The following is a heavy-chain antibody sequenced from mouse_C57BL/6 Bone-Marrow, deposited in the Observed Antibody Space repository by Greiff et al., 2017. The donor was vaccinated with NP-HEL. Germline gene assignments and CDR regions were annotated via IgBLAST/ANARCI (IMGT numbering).Heavy chain of an antibody. Sequence: EVQLVESGGGLVQPKGSLKLSCAASGFSFNTYAMNWVRQAPGKGLEWVARIRSKSNNYATYYADSVKDRFTIYRDDSESMLYLQMNNLKTEDTAMYYCVRPQTAQATVWFAYWGQGTLVTVSA. D-gene: IGHD3-2*02. V-gene: IGHV10-1*01. CDR3: VRPQTAQATVWFAY. CDR2: IRSKSNNYAT. CDR1: GFSFNTYA. J-gene: IGHJ3*01.